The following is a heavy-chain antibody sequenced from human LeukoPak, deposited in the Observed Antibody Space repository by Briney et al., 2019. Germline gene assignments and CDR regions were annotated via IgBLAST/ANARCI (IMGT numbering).Heavy chain of an antibody. D-gene: IGHD1-26*01. Sequence: PSGTLSLTCAVSGGSISSNNWWSWVRQAPGKGLEWVSAISGSGGSTYYADSVKGRFTISRDNSKNTLYLQMNSLRAEDTAVYYCAKRPQYSGSADWGQGTLVTVSS. CDR3: AKRPQYSGSAD. CDR2: ISGSGGST. V-gene: IGHV3-23*01. J-gene: IGHJ4*02. CDR1: GGSISSNN.